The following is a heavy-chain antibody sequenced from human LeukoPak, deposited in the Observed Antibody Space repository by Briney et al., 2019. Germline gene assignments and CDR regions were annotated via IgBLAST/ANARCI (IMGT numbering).Heavy chain of an antibody. CDR1: GLTFNDYY. Sequence: GGSLRLSCAASGLTFNDYYMTWIRQAPGKGLQWLAYISTSGSSTYYADSVKGRFTISRDNAKNSLYLQMNSLRPEDTAVYYCAASDSGMVLFDNWGQGTLVTVSS. J-gene: IGHJ4*02. V-gene: IGHV3-11*01. CDR3: AASDSGMVLFDN. CDR2: ISTSGSST. D-gene: IGHD3-10*01.